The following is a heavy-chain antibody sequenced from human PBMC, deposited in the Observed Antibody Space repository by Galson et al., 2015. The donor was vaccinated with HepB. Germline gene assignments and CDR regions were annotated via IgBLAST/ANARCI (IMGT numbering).Heavy chain of an antibody. Sequence: SLRLSCAASGITFSSFGMYWVRQAPGGGLEWVALISYDGRNKYYSDSVKDRFTISGDNSKNTLYLQMKSLRVEDSAVYSCAKDDSRGGMDVWGQGTMVTVSS. CDR3: AKDDSRGGMDV. V-gene: IGHV3-30*18. CDR1: GITFSSFG. J-gene: IGHJ6*02. CDR2: ISYDGRNK. D-gene: IGHD2-21*01.